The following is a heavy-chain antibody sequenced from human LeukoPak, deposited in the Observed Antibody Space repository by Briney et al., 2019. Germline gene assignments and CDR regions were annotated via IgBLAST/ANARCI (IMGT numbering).Heavy chain of an antibody. V-gene: IGHV4-59*08. Sequence: SETLSLTCTVSDGSISGYYWSWIRQPPGKGLEWIGYIYYSGSTNYNPSLKSRVTISVDTSKNQFSLKLSSVTAADTAVYYCARGLWFGDENPPYFDYWGQGTLVTVSS. CDR2: IYYSGST. D-gene: IGHD3-10*01. CDR3: ARGLWFGDENPPYFDY. J-gene: IGHJ4*02. CDR1: DGSISGYY.